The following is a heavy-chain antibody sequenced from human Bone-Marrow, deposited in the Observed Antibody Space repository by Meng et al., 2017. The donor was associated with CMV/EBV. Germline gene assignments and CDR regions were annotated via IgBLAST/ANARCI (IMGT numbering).Heavy chain of an antibody. J-gene: IGHJ4*02. Sequence: VQLHQWGAGRFKPPRPLSLPCAVYCGSFSGYYLSWIRQPPGKGLECIGEINHSGSTNYNPSLKSRVTISVDTSKNQFSLKLSSVTAADTAVYYCAGTPIAAAGLFDYWGQGTLVTVSS. V-gene: IGHV4-34*01. CDR1: CGSFSGYY. CDR3: AGTPIAAAGLFDY. D-gene: IGHD6-13*01. CDR2: INHSGST.